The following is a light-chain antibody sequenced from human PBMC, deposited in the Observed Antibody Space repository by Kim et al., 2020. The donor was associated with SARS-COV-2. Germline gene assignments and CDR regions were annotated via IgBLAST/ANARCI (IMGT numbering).Light chain of an antibody. V-gene: IGKV3-11*01. J-gene: IGKJ3*01. CDR2: GAS. CDR3: QQRSAWPLT. Sequence: EIVLTQSPDTLSLSPGERATLSCRASQSVSSYLAWYQHKPGQAPRLLMYGASYRASGIPARFSASGSGTDYTLTISSLEPEDLAVYYCQQRSAWPLTFGPGTKVDIK. CDR1: QSVSSY.